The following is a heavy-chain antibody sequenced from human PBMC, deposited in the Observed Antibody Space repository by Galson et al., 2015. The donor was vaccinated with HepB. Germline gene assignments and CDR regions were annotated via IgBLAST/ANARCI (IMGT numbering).Heavy chain of an antibody. Sequence: SVKVSCKASGYTFTSYYMHWVRQAPGQGLEWMGIINPSGGSTSYAQKLQGRVTMTRDTSTSTVYMELSSLRSEDTAVYYCARSSIRGYSGSGLLDYWGQGTLVTVSS. CDR2: INPSGGST. D-gene: IGHD5-12*01. J-gene: IGHJ4*02. CDR1: GYTFTSYY. CDR3: ARSSIRGYSGSGLLDY. V-gene: IGHV1-46*04.